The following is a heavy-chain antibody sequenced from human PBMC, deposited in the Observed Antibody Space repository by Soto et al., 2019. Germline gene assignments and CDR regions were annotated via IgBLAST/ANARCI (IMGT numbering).Heavy chain of an antibody. CDR2: VYYSGST. J-gene: IGHJ4*02. CDR1: GGSISSYY. CDR3: ARDQGIAVADFDY. V-gene: IGHV4-59*01. Sequence: SETLSLTCTVSGGSISSYYWSWIRQPPGKGLEWIGYVYYSGSTNYNPSLKSRVTISVDTSKNQFSLKLSSVTAADTAVYYCARDQGIAVADFDYWGQGTLVTVSS. D-gene: IGHD6-19*01.